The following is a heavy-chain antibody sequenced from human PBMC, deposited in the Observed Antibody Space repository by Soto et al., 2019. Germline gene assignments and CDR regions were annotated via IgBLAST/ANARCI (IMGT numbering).Heavy chain of an antibody. J-gene: IGHJ3*02. V-gene: IGHV1-3*01. CDR1: GYTFTNYA. CDR2: INAGNGKT. CDR3: ARWGSGYNAFDI. D-gene: IGHD3-16*01. Sequence: ASVKVSCKASGYTFTNYAIHWVRQAPGQRLEWMGWINAGNGKTKYSQKFQGRVTITRDTSASTAYMELSSLRSEDTAVYYCARWGSGYNAFDIWGQGTMVTVSS.